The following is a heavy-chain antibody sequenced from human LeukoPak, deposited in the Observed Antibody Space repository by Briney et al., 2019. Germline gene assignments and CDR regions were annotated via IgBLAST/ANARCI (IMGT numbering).Heavy chain of an antibody. CDR2: INPNSGGT. J-gene: IGHJ6*03. D-gene: IGHD1-14*01. V-gene: IGHV1-2*02. CDR1: GYTFTGYY. Sequence: ASVKVSCKASGYTFTGYYMHWVRQAPGQGLEWMGWINPNSGGTNYAQKFQGRVTMTRDTSISTAYMELRSLRSEDTAVYYCATQAGSKSYYYYYMDVWGKGTTVTVSS. CDR3: ATQAGSKSYYYYYMDV.